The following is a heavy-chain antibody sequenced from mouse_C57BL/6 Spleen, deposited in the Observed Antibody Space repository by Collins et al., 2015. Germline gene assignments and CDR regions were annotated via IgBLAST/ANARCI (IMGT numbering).Heavy chain of an antibody. Sequence: QVQLQQSGAELMKPGASVKISCKATGYTFSSYWIEWVKQRPGHGLEWIGEILPGSGYTKYNEKFKGKATFTADTSSNTAYMQLSSLTSEDSAVYYCAGDEIGRYYYAMDCWGQGTSVTVSS. D-gene: IGHD1-1*01. CDR2: ILPGSGYT. J-gene: IGHJ4*01. V-gene: IGHV1-9*01. CDR1: GYTFSSYW. CDR3: AGDEIGRYYYAMDC.